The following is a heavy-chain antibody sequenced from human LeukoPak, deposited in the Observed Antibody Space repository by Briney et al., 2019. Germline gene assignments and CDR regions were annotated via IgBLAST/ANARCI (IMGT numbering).Heavy chain of an antibody. V-gene: IGHV4-39*07. CDR1: GGSISSRTYY. J-gene: IGHJ2*01. Sequence: PSETLSLTCTVSGGSISSRTYYWGWIRQPPGKGLEWIGSVYYSGSTYYHPSLKSRVTTSVDTSKNQFSLKLRSMTAADTAVYYCAREVAVVVDDIVRLVRYFDLWGRGTLVTVSS. CDR3: AREVAVVVDDIVRLVRYFDL. D-gene: IGHD2-15*01. CDR2: VYYSGST.